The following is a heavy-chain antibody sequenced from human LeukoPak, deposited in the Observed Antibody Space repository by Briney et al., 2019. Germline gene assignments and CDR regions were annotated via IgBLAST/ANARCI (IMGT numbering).Heavy chain of an antibody. J-gene: IGHJ4*02. CDR2: ISTYNSNT. CDR3: ARGAAGSYYY. CDR1: GYTFTSYD. D-gene: IGHD6-13*01. V-gene: IGHV1-18*01. Sequence: ASVKVSCKASGYTFTSYDISWVRQAPGQGLEWMGWISTYNSNTNQAEKLQGRITMTTDTSTSTAYMDLRSLRSDDAAVYYCARGAAGSYYYWGQGTLVAVSS.